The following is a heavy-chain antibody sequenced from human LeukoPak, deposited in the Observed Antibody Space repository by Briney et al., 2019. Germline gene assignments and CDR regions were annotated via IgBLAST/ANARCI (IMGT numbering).Heavy chain of an antibody. CDR2: IYYSGST. CDR3: ARDRGELAFDY. Sequence: SETLSLTCTVSGGSISSYYWSWIRQPPGKGLEWIGYIYYSGSTNYNPSLKSRVTISVDTSKNQFSLKLSSVTAADTAVYYCARDRGELAFDYWGQGTLVTVSS. D-gene: IGHD1-26*01. J-gene: IGHJ4*02. V-gene: IGHV4-59*01. CDR1: GGSISSYY.